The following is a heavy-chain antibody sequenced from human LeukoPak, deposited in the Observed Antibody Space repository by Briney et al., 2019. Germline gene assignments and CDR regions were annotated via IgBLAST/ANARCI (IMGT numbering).Heavy chain of an antibody. CDR3: ARAYCSGGSCYSARNWFDP. CDR2: IIPIFGTA. Sequence: SVKVSCKASGGTFSSYAISWVRQAPGQGLEWMGGIIPIFGTANYAQKFQGRVTITADESTSTAYMELSSLRSEDTAVYYCARAYCSGGSCYSARNWFDPWGQGALVTVSS. V-gene: IGHV1-69*13. J-gene: IGHJ5*02. D-gene: IGHD2-15*01. CDR1: GGTFSSYA.